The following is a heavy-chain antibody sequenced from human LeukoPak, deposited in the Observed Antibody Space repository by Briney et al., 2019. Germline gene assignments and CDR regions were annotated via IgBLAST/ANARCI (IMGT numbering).Heavy chain of an antibody. Sequence: GGSLRLSCAASGFTFSSYAMHWVRQAPGKGLEWVAVISYDGSNKYYADSVKGRFTISRDNSKNTLYLQMNSLRAEDTAVYYCARGSQWLGFDYWGQGTLVTVSS. CDR1: GFTFSSYA. D-gene: IGHD6-19*01. CDR2: ISYDGSNK. CDR3: ARGSQWLGFDY. J-gene: IGHJ4*02. V-gene: IGHV3-30-3*01.